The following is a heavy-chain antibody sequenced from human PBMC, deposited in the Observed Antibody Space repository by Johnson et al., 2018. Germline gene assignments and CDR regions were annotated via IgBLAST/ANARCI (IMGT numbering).Heavy chain of an antibody. CDR3: ARSHSGIYGALEI. Sequence: VQLVQSGGGLVKPGGSLRLSCEASGFVFSHYTMQWVRQAPGKGLEWVSSISSGSSYIYYADSLKGRFTISRDNDKNSLYLQMNSLRAEDTAVYYCARSHSGIYGALEIWGRGTVVTVSS. CDR2: ISSGSSYI. J-gene: IGHJ3*02. V-gene: IGHV3-21*01. D-gene: IGHD1-26*01. CDR1: GFVFSHYT.